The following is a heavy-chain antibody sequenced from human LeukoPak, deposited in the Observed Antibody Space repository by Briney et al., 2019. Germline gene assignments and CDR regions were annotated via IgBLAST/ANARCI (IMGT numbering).Heavy chain of an antibody. Sequence: SETLSLTCAVYGGSFSDYYWTWLRQPPGKGLEWIGEINHSGSTNYNPSPKSRVTISIGTSKNQLSLKLNSVTAADTAVYYCARGRTGEIDYWGQGTLVTVSS. CDR1: GGSFSDYY. CDR2: INHSGST. V-gene: IGHV4-34*01. D-gene: IGHD1-14*01. J-gene: IGHJ4*02. CDR3: ARGRTGEIDY.